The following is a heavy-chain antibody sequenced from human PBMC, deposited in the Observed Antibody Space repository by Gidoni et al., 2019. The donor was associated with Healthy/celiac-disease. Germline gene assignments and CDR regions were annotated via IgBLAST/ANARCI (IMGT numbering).Heavy chain of an antibody. Sequence: QVQLVQSGAEVKKPGSSVKVSCKASGGTFSSYALSWVRQAPGQGREWMGGIIPIFGTANYAQKFQGRVTITADEATSTAYMELSSLRSEDTAVYYCARDPGSRVGKKGHFDYWGQGTLVTVSS. V-gene: IGHV1-69*01. CDR1: GGTFSSYA. CDR2: IIPIFGTA. D-gene: IGHD1-26*01. J-gene: IGHJ4*02. CDR3: ARDPGSRVGKKGHFDY.